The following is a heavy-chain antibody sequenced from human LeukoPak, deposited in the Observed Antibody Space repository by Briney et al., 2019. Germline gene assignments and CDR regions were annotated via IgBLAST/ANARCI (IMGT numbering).Heavy chain of an antibody. CDR3: AKWSIAVAGTFDY. D-gene: IGHD6-19*01. V-gene: IGHV3-30*18. Sequence: GRSLRLSCAASGFTFSSYGMHWVRQAPGKGLEWVAVISYDGSNKYYADSVKGRFTISRDNSKNTLYPQMNSPRAEDTAVYYCAKWSIAVAGTFDYWGQGTLVTVSS. CDR2: ISYDGSNK. CDR1: GFTFSSYG. J-gene: IGHJ4*02.